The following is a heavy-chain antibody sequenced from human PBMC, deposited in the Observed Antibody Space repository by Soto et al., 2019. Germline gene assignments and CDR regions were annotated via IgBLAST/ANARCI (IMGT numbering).Heavy chain of an antibody. CDR3: AREKGYSGYDVGQAGWFDP. D-gene: IGHD5-12*01. CDR1: GGSIGSNVYY. J-gene: IGHJ5*02. Sequence: SETLSLTCTVSGGSIGSNVYYWGWIRQPPGKGLQWIGNIYHSGSTNYNPSLKSRVTISVDKSKNQFSLKLSSVTAADTAVYYCAREKGYSGYDVGQAGWFDPWGQGPLVTVSS. CDR2: IYHSGST. V-gene: IGHV4-39*07.